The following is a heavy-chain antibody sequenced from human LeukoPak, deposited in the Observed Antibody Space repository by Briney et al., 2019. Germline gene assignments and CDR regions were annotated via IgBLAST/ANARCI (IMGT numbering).Heavy chain of an antibody. CDR2: IYYRGST. CDR3: ARDSSGWSLDAFDI. J-gene: IGHJ3*02. V-gene: IGHV4-59*01. D-gene: IGHD6-19*01. CDR1: GGSISSYY. Sequence: PSETLSLTCTVSGGSISSYYWSWIRQPPGKGLEWIGYIYYRGSTNYNPSLKSRVTILVDTSKNQLSLKLSSVTAADTAVYYCARDSSGWSLDAFDIWGQGTMVTVSS.